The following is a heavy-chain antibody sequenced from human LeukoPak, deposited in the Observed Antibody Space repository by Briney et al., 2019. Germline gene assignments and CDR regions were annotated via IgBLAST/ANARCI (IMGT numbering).Heavy chain of an antibody. CDR2: IYTSGST. CDR3: ARYRVPSHYGSGSYYNEGGNNWFDP. J-gene: IGHJ5*02. D-gene: IGHD3-10*01. CDR1: GGSISSYY. V-gene: IGHV4-4*07. Sequence: PSETLSLTCTVSGGSISSYYWSWIRQPAGKGLEWIGRIYTSGSTNYNPSPKSRVTMSVDTSKNQFSLKLSSVTAADTAVYYCARYRVPSHYGSGSYYNEGGNNWFDPWGQGTLVTVSS.